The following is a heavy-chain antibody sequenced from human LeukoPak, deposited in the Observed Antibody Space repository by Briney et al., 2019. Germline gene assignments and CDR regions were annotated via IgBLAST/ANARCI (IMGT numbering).Heavy chain of an antibody. J-gene: IGHJ5*02. Sequence: PSETLSLTCSVSRGSISGYYWSWIRQPPGKGLEWIGYIHYSGSTNYNPSLKSRVTISVDTSKNQFSLKLSSVTAADTAVYYCARLLYYGSGSYYNWFDPWGQGTPVTVSS. CDR3: ARLLYYGSGSYYNWFDP. CDR1: RGSISGYY. D-gene: IGHD3-10*01. V-gene: IGHV4-59*08. CDR2: IHYSGST.